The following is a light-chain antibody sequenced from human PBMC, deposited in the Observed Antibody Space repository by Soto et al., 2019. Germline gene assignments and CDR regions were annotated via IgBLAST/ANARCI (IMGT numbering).Light chain of an antibody. J-gene: IGKJ2*01. Sequence: EIVMTQSPATLSVSPGERATLSCRASQSVSSNVAWYQQKPGQPPSLLIYGASARATGIPARFSGSGSGTEFTLTISNLQSEDFAVYYCQHYNNWPFTFGQGTKLEIK. CDR3: QHYNNWPFT. CDR2: GAS. V-gene: IGKV3-15*01. CDR1: QSVSSN.